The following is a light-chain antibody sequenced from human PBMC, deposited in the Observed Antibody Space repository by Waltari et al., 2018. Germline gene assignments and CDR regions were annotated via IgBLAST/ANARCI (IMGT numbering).Light chain of an antibody. Sequence: VVLTQSPGTLFLSPGERATLFCRASQSVSSNYFAWYQQRPGQAPRLLIYGVSKRAAGIPDRFSGSGSGTDFTLTISRLEPEDFALYYCQQYGSSRLTFGGGTKVEIK. CDR2: GVS. CDR1: QSVSSNY. CDR3: QQYGSSRLT. V-gene: IGKV3-20*01. J-gene: IGKJ4*01.